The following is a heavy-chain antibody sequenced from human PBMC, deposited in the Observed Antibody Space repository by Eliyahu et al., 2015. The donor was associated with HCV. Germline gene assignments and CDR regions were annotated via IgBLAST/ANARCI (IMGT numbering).Heavy chain of an antibody. D-gene: IGHD3-10*01. CDR3: VRDQGIRGFDY. CDR1: GYTFTTYY. CDR2: IEPSGGST. J-gene: IGHJ4*02. V-gene: IGHV1-46*03. Sequence: QVQLVQSGAEVKKPGASVKVSCEASGYTFTTYYLHWVRQAPGQGLEWMGLIEPSGGSTTFAQNXQGRVTMTRDTSTSTVYMELYSLRSEDTAVYYCVRDQGIRGFDYWGQGTLVTVSS.